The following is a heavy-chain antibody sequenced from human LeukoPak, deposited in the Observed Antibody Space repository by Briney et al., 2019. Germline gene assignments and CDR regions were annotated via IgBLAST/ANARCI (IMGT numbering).Heavy chain of an antibody. CDR3: AKAFDWLCPGGFDI. CDR1: GFTFSSYA. J-gene: IGHJ3*02. V-gene: IGHV3-23*01. Sequence: GRSLRPSCAAAGFTFSSYAMSWVRQPPGKGLEWVSAISGSGSSTYYADSVRGRFTISRDNSKNALYLPMNSLRAGDTAVYYCAKAFDWLCPGGFDIWGQGTTVTVSS. CDR2: ISGSGSST. D-gene: IGHD3-9*01.